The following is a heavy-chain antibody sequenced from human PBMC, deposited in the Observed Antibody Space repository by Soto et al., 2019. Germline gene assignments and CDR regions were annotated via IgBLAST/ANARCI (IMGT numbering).Heavy chain of an antibody. J-gene: IGHJ4*02. Sequence: ASVKVSCKASGYTFTSYAMHWVRQAPGQRLEWMGWINAGNGNTKYSQKFQGRVTITRDTSASTAYMELSSLRSEDTAVYYCARRIAVAGPANYWGQGTLVTVSS. V-gene: IGHV1-3*01. CDR3: ARRIAVAGPANY. D-gene: IGHD6-19*01. CDR1: GYTFTSYA. CDR2: INAGNGNT.